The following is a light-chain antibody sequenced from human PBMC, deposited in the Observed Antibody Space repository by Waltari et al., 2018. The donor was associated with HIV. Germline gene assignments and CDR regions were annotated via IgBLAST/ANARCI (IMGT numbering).Light chain of an antibody. CDR1: SSNIGNNV. J-gene: IGLJ3*02. CDR3: GTWDGSLNVWV. V-gene: IGLV1-51*01. Sequence: QSVLTQPPSVSAASGTKVTISCSGSSSNIGNNVVSWYQQLPGIAPKPLIYDNTKRPSGNPDRFAGSKSGTSATLAITGLQTGDEADYYCGTWDGSLNVWVFGGGTKVTV. CDR2: DNT.